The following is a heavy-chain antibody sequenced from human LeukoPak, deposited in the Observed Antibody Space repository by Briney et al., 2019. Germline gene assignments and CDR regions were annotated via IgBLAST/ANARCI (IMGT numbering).Heavy chain of an antibody. V-gene: IGHV4-39*01. Sequence: SETLSLTCTVSGGSISSSSYYWGWIRQPPGKGLEWIGSIYYSGSTYYNPSLKSRVTISVDTSKNQFSLKLSSVTAADTAVYYCARQDIVVVVAASSKRGYWGQGTLVTVSS. D-gene: IGHD2-15*01. CDR2: IYYSGST. J-gene: IGHJ4*02. CDR1: GGSISSSSYY. CDR3: ARQDIVVVVAASSKRGY.